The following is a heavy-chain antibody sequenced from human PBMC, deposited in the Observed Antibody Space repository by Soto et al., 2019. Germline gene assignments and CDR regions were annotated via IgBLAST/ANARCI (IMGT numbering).Heavy chain of an antibody. J-gene: IGHJ4*02. CDR1: GGSFSGYY. CDR2: TNPSGST. D-gene: IGHD3-10*01. V-gene: IGHV4-34*01. Sequence: QVQLQQWGAGLLKPSETLSLTCAVYGGSFSGYYWTWIRQPPGKGLEWIGETNPSGSTNYNSFLKSRVAISVDTSKNQFSLKLTSLTAADTAAYYCARGITMGDAPDKNYFDSWGQGTLVTVSS. CDR3: ARGITMGDAPDKNYFDS.